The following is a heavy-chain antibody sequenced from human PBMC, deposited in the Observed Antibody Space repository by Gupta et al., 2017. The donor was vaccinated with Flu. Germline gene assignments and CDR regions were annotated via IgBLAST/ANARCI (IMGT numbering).Heavy chain of an antibody. Sequence: QVQVVQSVADVKKPGSSVKVSCTASGGSFTSYTISWVRQAPGQGLEWMGRIIPVLGVPVYAQKYQGRVTIFADKSPNTAHMELRSLGPEDTAVYYCATHPYSSVDFFDSWGQGTLVTVSS. D-gene: IGHD3-22*01. CDR1: GGSFTSYT. V-gene: IGHV1-69*02. CDR2: IIPVLGVP. CDR3: ATHPYSSVDFFDS. J-gene: IGHJ4*02.